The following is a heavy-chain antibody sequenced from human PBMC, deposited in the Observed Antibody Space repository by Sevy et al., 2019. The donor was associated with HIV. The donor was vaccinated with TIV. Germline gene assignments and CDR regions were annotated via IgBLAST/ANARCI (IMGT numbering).Heavy chain of an antibody. Sequence: SETLSLTCTVSGGSVSSGSYYWSWIRQPPGKGLEWIGYIYYSGNTNYNPSLKSRVTISVDTSKNQFSLKLSSVTAADTAVYYCAKVGATRGGDAFDIWGQGTMVTVSS. CDR2: IYYSGNT. V-gene: IGHV4-61*01. CDR1: GGSVSSGSYY. J-gene: IGHJ3*02. CDR3: AKVGATRGGDAFDI. D-gene: IGHD1-26*01.